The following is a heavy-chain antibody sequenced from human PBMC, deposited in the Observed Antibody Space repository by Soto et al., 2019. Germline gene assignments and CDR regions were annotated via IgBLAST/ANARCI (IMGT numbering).Heavy chain of an antibody. J-gene: IGHJ4*02. CDR3: ARGPAETYSSSSIPYFDY. V-gene: IGHV1-69*13. CDR1: GGTFSSYA. Sequence: ASVKVSCKASGGTFSSYAISWVRQAPGQGLEWMGGIIPIFGTANYAQKFQGRVTITADESTSTACMELSSLRSEDTAVYYCARGPAETYSSSSIPYFDYWGQGTLVTVSS. D-gene: IGHD6-6*01. CDR2: IIPIFGTA.